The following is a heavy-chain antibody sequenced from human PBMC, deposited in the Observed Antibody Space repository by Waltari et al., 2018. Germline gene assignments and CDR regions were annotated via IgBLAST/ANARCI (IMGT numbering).Heavy chain of an antibody. CDR2: IYYSGST. V-gene: IGHV4-39*07. CDR1: GGSISSSSYY. CDR3: ARDYYDSSGYPH. Sequence: QLQLQESGPGLVKPSETLSLTCTVSGGSISSSSYYWGWTRQPPGKGREWIGSIYYSGSTYYNPSLKSRVTISVDTSKNQFSLKLSSVTAADTAVYYCARDYYDSSGYPHWGQGTLVTVSS. J-gene: IGHJ4*02. D-gene: IGHD3-22*01.